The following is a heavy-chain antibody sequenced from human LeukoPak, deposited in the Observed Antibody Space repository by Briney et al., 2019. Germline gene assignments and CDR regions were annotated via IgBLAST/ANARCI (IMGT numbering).Heavy chain of an antibody. Sequence: ASVNVSCKASRYTFTSYDVNWLRQAPGQGLEWMGWMNPNSGNTGYAQKFQGRVMMTSNTAISTAYMELGSLRSDDTAVYYCAREISSCSDTSCSDWFDPWGQGTRVTVSS. J-gene: IGHJ5*02. D-gene: IGHD2-2*01. CDR1: RYTFTSYD. V-gene: IGHV1-8*01. CDR2: MNPNSGNT. CDR3: AREISSCSDTSCSDWFDP.